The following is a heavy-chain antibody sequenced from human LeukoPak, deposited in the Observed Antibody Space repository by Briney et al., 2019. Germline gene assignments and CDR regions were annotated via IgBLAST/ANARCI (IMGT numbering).Heavy chain of an antibody. Sequence: GGSLRLSCTASGFTFSDYWMHWVRQAPGKGLVWVSHIDRDGSGTAYADSVKGRFTISRDNAKNTLYLQMNSLRGEDTAVYYCARGIYSASHGPPWGQGTLVTVSS. CDR1: GFTFSDYW. CDR2: IDRDGSGT. V-gene: IGHV3-74*01. D-gene: IGHD1-26*01. CDR3: ARGIYSASHGPP. J-gene: IGHJ5*02.